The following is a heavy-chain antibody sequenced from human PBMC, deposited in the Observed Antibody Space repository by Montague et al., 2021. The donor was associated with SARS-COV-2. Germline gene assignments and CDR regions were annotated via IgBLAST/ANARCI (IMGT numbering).Heavy chain of an antibody. V-gene: IGHV3-48*03. Sequence: SLRLSCAASGFSFTSSEMNWFRQAPGEGPEWVSYISSSGTAINYADSVKGRFTISRDDAKNSLYLQMNSLRDEDTAVYYCARGNPDVYWGQGTLVTVSS. CDR1: GFSFTSSE. J-gene: IGHJ4*02. CDR2: ISSSGTAI. CDR3: ARGNPDVY. D-gene: IGHD5-24*01.